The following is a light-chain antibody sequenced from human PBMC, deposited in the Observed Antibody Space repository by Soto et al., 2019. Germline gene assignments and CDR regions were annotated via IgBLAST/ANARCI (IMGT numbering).Light chain of an antibody. CDR1: QSISSW. V-gene: IGKV1-5*01. J-gene: IGKJ1*01. Sequence: DIQMTQSPSTLSASVGDRVTITCRSSQSISSWLAWYQQKPGKAPKLLIYDASSLESGVPSRFSGSGSGTEFTLTISSLRPDDFATYYSQQYNSYTWTFGQGTKVDIK. CDR3: QQYNSYTWT. CDR2: DAS.